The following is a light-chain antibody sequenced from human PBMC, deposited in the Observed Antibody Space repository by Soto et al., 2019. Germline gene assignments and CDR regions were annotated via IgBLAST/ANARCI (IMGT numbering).Light chain of an antibody. CDR3: QQYHTSSTT. CDR1: QTISSW. V-gene: IGKV1-5*01. Sequence: DIRMTQSPSTLSASVGDRVTITCRASQTISSWLAWYQQKPGKAPTLLIYDASTLERGVPSRFSGTGPGTEFTLSIDSLQTDDFATYYCQQYHTSSTTFGQGTRLE. CDR2: DAS. J-gene: IGKJ5*01.